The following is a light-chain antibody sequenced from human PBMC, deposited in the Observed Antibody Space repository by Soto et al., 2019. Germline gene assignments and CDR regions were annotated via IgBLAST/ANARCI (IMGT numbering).Light chain of an antibody. CDR2: DVS. CDR1: SSDIGGYNY. Sequence: QSVLPQPASLSGSPGQSITIFCTGTSSDIGGYNYVSWYQQHPGKAPKLMIYDVSNRPSGVSNRFSGSKSGNTASLTISGLQAEDEADYYCSSYTSSSTPYVFGTGTKVTVL. CDR3: SSYTSSSTPYV. J-gene: IGLJ1*01. V-gene: IGLV2-14*01.